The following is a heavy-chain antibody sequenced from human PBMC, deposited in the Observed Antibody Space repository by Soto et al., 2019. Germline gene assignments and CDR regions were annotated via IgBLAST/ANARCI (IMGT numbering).Heavy chain of an antibody. J-gene: IGHJ3*02. CDR3: AKIPLRGDGYQTNI. CDR2: ISYDGSNK. V-gene: IGHV3-30*18. CDR1: GFTLSGFG. Sequence: QVQLVESGGGVVQPGRSPRLSCAASGFTLSGFGMHWIRQAPGKGLEWVAAISYDGSNKNYADSVKGRFTISRDSSKNTLYLQMNSLRAEDTAVYHCAKIPLRGDGYQTNIWGQGTMVTVSS. D-gene: IGHD2-21*01.